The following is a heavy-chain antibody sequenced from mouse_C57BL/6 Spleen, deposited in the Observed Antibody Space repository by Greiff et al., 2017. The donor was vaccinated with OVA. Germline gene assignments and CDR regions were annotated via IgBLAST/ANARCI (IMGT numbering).Heavy chain of an antibody. V-gene: IGHV2-9*01. CDR2: IWGGGST. CDR3: AKRIYYGYDYAMGD. CDR1: GFSLTSYG. Sequence: VQGVESGPGLVAPSQSLSITCTASGFSLTSYGVDWVRQPPGKGLEWLGVIWGGGSTNYNSALMSRLSISKDNSNSQVFLKMNSLQTDDTAMYYSAKRIYYGYDYAMGDWGQGASVTVAS. D-gene: IGHD2-2*01. J-gene: IGHJ4*01.